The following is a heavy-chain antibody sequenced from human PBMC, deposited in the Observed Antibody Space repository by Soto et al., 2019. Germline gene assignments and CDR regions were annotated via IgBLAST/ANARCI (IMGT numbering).Heavy chain of an antibody. CDR3: ARVHGDYGRYFDY. CDR1: GGSISSSVYS. V-gene: IGHV4-30-2*01. CDR2: IYHSGNT. D-gene: IGHD4-17*01. Sequence: QLQLQESGSGLVKPSQTLSLTCAVSGGSISSSVYSWSWIRQPLGKGLEWVGYIYHSGNTYYNPSLKSRVNISADRSKNKFSLKLSSVTAADTAVYFCARVHGDYGRYFDYWGQGTLVTVSS. J-gene: IGHJ4*02.